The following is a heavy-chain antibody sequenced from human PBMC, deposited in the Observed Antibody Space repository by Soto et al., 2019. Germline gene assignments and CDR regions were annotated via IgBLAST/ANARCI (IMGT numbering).Heavy chain of an antibody. V-gene: IGHV3-23*01. CDR1: GFTFRIYA. D-gene: IGHD1-7*01. CDR2: ISGNGRET. Sequence: PGGSLRLSCAASGFTFRIYAMSWVRQAPGKGLEWVASISGNGRETYYADSVKGRFTISRDNTRDTLFLQMDSLGAEDTAVYYCGERTGTIFYDYWGQGTLVTVSS. J-gene: IGHJ4*02. CDR3: GERTGTIFYDY.